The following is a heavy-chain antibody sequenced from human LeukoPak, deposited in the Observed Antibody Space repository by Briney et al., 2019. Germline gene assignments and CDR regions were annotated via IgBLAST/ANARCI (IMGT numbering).Heavy chain of an antibody. CDR2: ISPYNGNT. CDR1: GYTFINYG. D-gene: IGHD2-15*01. V-gene: IGHV1-18*01. Sequence: ASVKVSCKASGYTFINYGISWMRQAPGQGLECMGWISPYNGNTNSAQKLQGRVTITRDTSAITAYMELSSLRSEDAAVYYCARAYCSGGSCYNEGAFDIWGQGTMVTVSS. J-gene: IGHJ3*02. CDR3: ARAYCSGGSCYNEGAFDI.